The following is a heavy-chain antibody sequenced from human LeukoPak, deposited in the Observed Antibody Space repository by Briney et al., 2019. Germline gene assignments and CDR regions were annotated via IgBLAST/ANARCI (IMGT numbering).Heavy chain of an antibody. Sequence: PGGSLRLSCAASGLTFSNYDVMWVRQAPGKGLEWVSAIFASGGDTRYADSVRGRFTISRDNSRNTLFLQMNSLTADDTAVYYCAKDPNGDYVGAFDFWGQGTMVTVSS. V-gene: IGHV3-23*01. CDR3: AKDPNGDYVGAFDF. D-gene: IGHD4-17*01. CDR2: IFASGGDT. J-gene: IGHJ3*01. CDR1: GLTFSNYD.